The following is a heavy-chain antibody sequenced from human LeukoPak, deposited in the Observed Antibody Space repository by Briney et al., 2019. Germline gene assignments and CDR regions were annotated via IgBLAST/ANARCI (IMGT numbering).Heavy chain of an antibody. Sequence: SETLSLTCTVSGDSINSLDLWSWVRQPPGKGLEWNGEMYLSGTTHSNPSVKSRVTISIDKSKNQFFLNLSSVTAADTAVYYCAGLVGRYSSGLYYYYFDYWGQGTLVTVSS. CDR3: AGLVGRYSSGLYYYYFDY. CDR2: MYLSGTT. J-gene: IGHJ4*02. CDR1: GDSINSLDL. D-gene: IGHD3-22*01. V-gene: IGHV4-4*02.